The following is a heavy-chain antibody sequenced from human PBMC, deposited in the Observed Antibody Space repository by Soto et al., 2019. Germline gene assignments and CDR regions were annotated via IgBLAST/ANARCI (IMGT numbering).Heavy chain of an antibody. CDR2: INPTGSMT. V-gene: IGHV1-46*01. CDR1: GYSFITSYH. Sequence: QVQLVQSGAEVKKPGASVKVSCKASGYSFITSYHMHWVRQAPGQGLEWMGIINPTGSMTRYSQKFQGRLTMTRDTSTATDYMEVSNLTSEDTAVYFCARDTGYDHDAFDIWGQGTRVTVSS. CDR3: ARDTGYDHDAFDI. J-gene: IGHJ3*02. D-gene: IGHD5-12*01.